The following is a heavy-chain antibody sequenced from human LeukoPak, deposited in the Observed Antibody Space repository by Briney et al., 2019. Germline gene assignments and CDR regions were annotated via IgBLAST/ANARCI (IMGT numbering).Heavy chain of an antibody. V-gene: IGHV3-30*03. J-gene: IGHJ4*02. D-gene: IGHD5-12*01. CDR2: ISHDGSNN. CDR1: GFTFGTYG. Sequence: GRSLRLSCAASGFTFGTYGMHWVRQAPGKGLEWVAVISHDGSNNYSANYVKGRFIISRDNSKNTLYLQMNSLRAEDTAVYYCARGVLLGGYFCDYWGQGTLVTVSS. CDR3: ARGVLLGGYFCDY.